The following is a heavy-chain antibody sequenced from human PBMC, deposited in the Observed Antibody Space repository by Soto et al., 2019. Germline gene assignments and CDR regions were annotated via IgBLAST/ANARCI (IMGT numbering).Heavy chain of an antibody. J-gene: IGHJ4*02. CDR2: IWYDGSNK. V-gene: IGHV3-33*01. CDR1: GFTFSSYG. Sequence: QVQLVESGGGVVQPGRSLRLSCAAYGFTFSSYGMHWVRQAPGKGLEWVAVIWYDGSNKYYADSVKGRFTISRDNSKNTLYLQMNSLRAEDTAVYYCARAPSGVVVPAAIFFDYWGQGTLVTVSS. CDR3: ARAPSGVVVPAAIFFDY. D-gene: IGHD2-2*02.